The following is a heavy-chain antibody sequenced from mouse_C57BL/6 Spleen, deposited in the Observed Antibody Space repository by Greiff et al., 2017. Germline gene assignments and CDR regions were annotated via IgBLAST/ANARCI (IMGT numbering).Heavy chain of an antibody. CDR3: ARGTYYGSSLYAMDY. D-gene: IGHD1-1*01. Sequence: EVKLQESGPELVKPGASVKMSCKASGYTFTDYNMHWVKQSHGKSLEWIGYINPNNGGTSYNQKFKGKATLTVNTASSTAYMELRSLTSEESAVYDCARGTYYGSSLYAMDYWGQGTSVTVSS. CDR1: GYTFTDYN. V-gene: IGHV1-22*01. CDR2: INPNNGGT. J-gene: IGHJ4*01.